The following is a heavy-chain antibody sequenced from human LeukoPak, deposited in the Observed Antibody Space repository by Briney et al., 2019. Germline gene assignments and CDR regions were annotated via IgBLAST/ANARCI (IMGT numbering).Heavy chain of an antibody. CDR2: TYYRSKWYN. J-gene: IGHJ4*02. Sequence: SQTLSLTCAISGDNVSSNSATWNWIRQSPSRGLEWLGRTYYRSKWYNDYAVSVKSRMTIIPDTSKNQFSLQLNSVTPDDTALYYCAGDRGVGAAVFFDYWGLGTLVTVSS. CDR1: GDNVSSNSAT. D-gene: IGHD6-13*01. CDR3: AGDRGVGAAVFFDY. V-gene: IGHV6-1*01.